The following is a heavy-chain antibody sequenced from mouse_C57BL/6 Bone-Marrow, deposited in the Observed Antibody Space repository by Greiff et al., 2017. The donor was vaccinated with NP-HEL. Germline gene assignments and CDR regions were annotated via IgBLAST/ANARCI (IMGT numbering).Heavy chain of an antibody. J-gene: IGHJ3*01. CDR3: AREGESTMITTGAY. V-gene: IGHV1-81*01. D-gene: IGHD2-4*01. Sequence: QVQLKESGAELARPGASVKLSCKASGYTFTSYGISWVKQRTGQGLEWIGEIYPRSGNTYYNEKFKGKATLTADKSSSTAYMELRSLTSEDSAVYFCAREGESTMITTGAYWGQGTLVTVSA. CDR2: IYPRSGNT. CDR1: GYTFTSYG.